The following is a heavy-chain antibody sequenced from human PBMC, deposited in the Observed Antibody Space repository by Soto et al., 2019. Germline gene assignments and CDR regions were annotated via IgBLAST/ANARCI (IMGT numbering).Heavy chain of an antibody. V-gene: IGHV1-18*01. CDR1: GYTFTSYG. CDR3: AREGGDYYDSSGYFNWFDP. D-gene: IGHD3-22*01. CDR2: ISAYNGNT. Sequence: ASVKVSCKASGYTFTSYGISWVRQAPGQGLEWMGWISAYNGNTNYAQKLQGRVTMTTDTSTSTAYMELRSLRSDDTAVYYCAREGGDYYDSSGYFNWFDPWGQGTLVTVSS. J-gene: IGHJ5*02.